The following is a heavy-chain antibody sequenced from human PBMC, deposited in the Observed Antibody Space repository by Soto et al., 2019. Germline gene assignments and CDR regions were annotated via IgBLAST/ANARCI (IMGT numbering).Heavy chain of an antibody. J-gene: IGHJ3*02. CDR1: GFSFSSYS. D-gene: IGHD6-19*01. CDR2: LSSSKTYI. V-gene: IGHV3-48*02. CDR3: VRDSGWAFDS. Sequence: GGSLRLSCAASGFSFSSYSMNWVRQAPGKGLEWISYLSSSKTYIWYADSVKGRFTISRDNAKNSLSLQMNSLRDEDTAVYYCVRDSGWAFDSWGLGTMVTVSS.